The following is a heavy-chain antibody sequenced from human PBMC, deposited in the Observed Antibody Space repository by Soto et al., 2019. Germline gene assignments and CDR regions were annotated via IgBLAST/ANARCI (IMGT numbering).Heavy chain of an antibody. V-gene: IGHV3-74*01. CDR2: ISTDGSFT. D-gene: IGHD6-6*01. Sequence: GGSLRLSCAASGFVFSSHWIHRVRQAPGQGPVGVSRISTDGSFTSYADFVKGRFTISRDNAKNTLYLQMNSLRAEDTAVYYCARPRSMSSSGFDIWGQGTMVTVSS. J-gene: IGHJ3*02. CDR1: GFVFSSHW. CDR3: ARPRSMSSSGFDI.